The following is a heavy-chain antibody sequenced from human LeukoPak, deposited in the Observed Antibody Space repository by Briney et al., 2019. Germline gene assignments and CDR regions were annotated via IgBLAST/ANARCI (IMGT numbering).Heavy chain of an antibody. CDR2: IYSGSST. CDR3: ARRWGTAFDI. J-gene: IGHJ3*02. Sequence: GGSLRLSCAGSGFTVSTMFMSWVRQAQGKGLKGFSLIYSGSSTYYSDAVKGRFTISRDNSKNTVYLQRSTLRGEDTAVYYCARRWGTAFDIWGQGTMVTVSS. D-gene: IGHD3-16*01. V-gene: IGHV3-53*01. CDR1: GFTVSTMF.